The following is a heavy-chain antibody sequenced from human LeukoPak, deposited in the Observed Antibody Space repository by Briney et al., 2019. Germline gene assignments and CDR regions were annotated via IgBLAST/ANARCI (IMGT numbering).Heavy chain of an antibody. Sequence: SETLSLTCAVYGGSFSGYYWSWIRQPPGKGLEWIGEINHSGSTNYNPSLKSRVTISVDTSKNQFSLKLVSVTAADTAVYYCARGGLVTRGPWFDPWGQGTLVTVSS. CDR3: ARGGLVTRGPWFDP. V-gene: IGHV4-34*01. CDR1: GGSFSGYY. J-gene: IGHJ5*02. CDR2: INHSGST. D-gene: IGHD3/OR15-3a*01.